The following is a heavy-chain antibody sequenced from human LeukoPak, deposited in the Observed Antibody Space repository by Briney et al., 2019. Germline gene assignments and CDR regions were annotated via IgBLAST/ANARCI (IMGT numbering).Heavy chain of an antibody. CDR3: ARNQATAMAHDY. CDR1: GYTFTSYG. D-gene: IGHD5-18*01. CDR2: ISAYNGNT. V-gene: IGHV1-18*01. J-gene: IGHJ4*02. Sequence: ASVKVSCKASGYTFTSYGISWVRQAPGQGLEWMGWISAYNGNTNYAQKLQGRITMTTDTSTSTAYMELRSLRSDDTAVYYCARNQATAMAHDYWGQGTLVTVSS.